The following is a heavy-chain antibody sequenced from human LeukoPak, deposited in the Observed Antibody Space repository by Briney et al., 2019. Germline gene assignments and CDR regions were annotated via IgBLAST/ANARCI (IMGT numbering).Heavy chain of an antibody. D-gene: IGHD3-10*02. CDR1: GFTFSSYW. CDR3: AELGITMIGGV. V-gene: IGHV3-7*01. CDR2: VKQDGSEK. Sequence: GGSLRLSCAPSGFTFSSYWMSWVRQAPGKGLEWVANVKQDGSEKYYVDSMKGRFTISRDNAKNSLYLQMNSLRAEDTAVYYCAELGITMIGGVWGKGTTVTISS. J-gene: IGHJ6*04.